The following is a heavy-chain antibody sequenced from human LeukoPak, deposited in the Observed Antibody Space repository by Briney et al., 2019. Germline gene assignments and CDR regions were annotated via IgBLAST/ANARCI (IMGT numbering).Heavy chain of an antibody. D-gene: IGHD6-13*01. CDR3: ARDGIAAAGTDY. CDR1: GFTFSSYW. V-gene: IGHV3-74*01. J-gene: IGHJ4*02. Sequence: GGSLRLSCAASGFTFSSYWMHWVRQAPGKGLVWVSRIDSDGSSTSYADSVKGRFTISRDNAKNTLYLQMNSLRAEDTAVYYCARDGIAAAGTDYWGQGTLVTVSS. CDR2: IDSDGSST.